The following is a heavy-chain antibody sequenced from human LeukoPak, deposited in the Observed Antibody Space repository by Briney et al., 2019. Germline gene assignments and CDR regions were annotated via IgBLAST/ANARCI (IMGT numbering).Heavy chain of an antibody. D-gene: IGHD6-13*01. CDR2: IKQDGSEK. CDR3: ATDLGSSRPNF. V-gene: IGHV3-7*01. Sequence: PGGSLRLSCAASGFSFSTYWMSWVRQAPGKGLEWVVNIKQDGSEKYYVDSAKGRFTISRDNAKNSLYLQMNSLRAEDTAVYYCATDLGSSRPNFWGQGILVTVSS. J-gene: IGHJ4*02. CDR1: GFSFSTYW.